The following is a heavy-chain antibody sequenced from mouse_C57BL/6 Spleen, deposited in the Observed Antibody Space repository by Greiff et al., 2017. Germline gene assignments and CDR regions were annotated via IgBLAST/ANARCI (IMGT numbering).Heavy chain of an antibody. D-gene: IGHD2-4*01. J-gene: IGHJ2*01. CDR2: ISDGGSYT. CDR3: AREFDYDWDY. CDR1: GFTFSSYA. Sequence: EVKVVESGGGLVKPGGSLKLSCAASGFTFSSYAMSWVRQTPEKRLEWVATISDGGSYTYYPDNVKGRFTISRDNAKNNLYLQMSHLKSEDTAMYYCAREFDYDWDYWGQGTTLTVSS. V-gene: IGHV5-4*01.